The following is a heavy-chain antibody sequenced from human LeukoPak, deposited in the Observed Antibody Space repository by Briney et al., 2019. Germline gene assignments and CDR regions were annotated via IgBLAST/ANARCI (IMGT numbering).Heavy chain of an antibody. V-gene: IGHV4-61*01. J-gene: IGHJ4*02. CDR3: ARGWEYFDY. CDR1: GVSISSSSYY. D-gene: IGHD6-19*01. Sequence: SETLSLTCTVSGVSISSSSYYWSWLRQPPGKGLEWIGYIYYTRSTNYNPSLKSRVTISADTTKNQFSLKLSSVTAADTAVYYCARGWEYFDYWGQGTLVTVSS. CDR2: IYYTRST.